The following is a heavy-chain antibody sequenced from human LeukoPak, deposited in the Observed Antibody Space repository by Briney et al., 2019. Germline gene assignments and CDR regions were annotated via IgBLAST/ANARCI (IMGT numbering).Heavy chain of an antibody. J-gene: IGHJ5*02. CDR1: GFTFTTYW. V-gene: IGHV3-74*01. D-gene: IGHD1-14*01. CDR3: AKDGDVRPDRTLSTDP. CDR2: IKYDGSTS. Sequence: GGSLRLSCEASGFTFTTYWIHWVRQGPGKGLVWVSRIKYDGSTSNYADSVKGRFTISRDNSKNTLYLQMNNLRAEDTAVYYCAKDGDVRPDRTLSTDPWGQGTQVTVSS.